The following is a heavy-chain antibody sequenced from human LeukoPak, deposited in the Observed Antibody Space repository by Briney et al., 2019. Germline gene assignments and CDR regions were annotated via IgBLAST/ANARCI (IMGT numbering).Heavy chain of an antibody. D-gene: IGHD4-17*01. Sequence: GGSLRLSCAVSGFTFSSYSMNWVRQAPGKGLEWVSSISSSSSYIYYADSVKGRFTISRDNAKNSLYLQMNSLRAEDTAVYYCARLDMTTVTTSDYYYYYMDVWGKGTTVTVSS. CDR1: GFTFSSYS. CDR2: ISSSSSYI. V-gene: IGHV3-21*01. CDR3: ARLDMTTVTTSDYYYYYMDV. J-gene: IGHJ6*03.